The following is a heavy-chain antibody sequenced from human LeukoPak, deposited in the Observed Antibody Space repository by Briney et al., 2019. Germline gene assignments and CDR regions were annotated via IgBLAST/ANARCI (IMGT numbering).Heavy chain of an antibody. V-gene: IGHV5-10-1*01. Sequence: GESLKISCKGSGYSFTNYWISWVRQMPGKGLEWMGRIDPSDSYTNYSPSFEGHVTISADNSITTASLQWSRLKASDTAIYYCARPQYSYGSSLDYWGQGTLVTVSS. J-gene: IGHJ4*02. D-gene: IGHD3-10*01. CDR3: ARPQYSYGSSLDY. CDR1: GYSFTNYW. CDR2: IDPSDSYT.